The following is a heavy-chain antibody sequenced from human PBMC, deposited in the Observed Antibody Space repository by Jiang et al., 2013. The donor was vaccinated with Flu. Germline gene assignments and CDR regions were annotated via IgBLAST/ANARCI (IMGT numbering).Heavy chain of an antibody. CDR3: ATPYCSGGSCYGYYYYYGMDV. CDR2: IIPILGIA. Sequence: SGAEVKKPGSSVKVSCKASGGTFSSYAISWVRQAPGQGLEWMGRIIPILGIANYAQKFQGRVTITADKSTSTAYMELSSLRSEDTAVYYCATPYCSGGSCYGYYYYYGMDVWGQGTTVTVSS. CDR1: GGTFSSYA. J-gene: IGHJ6*02. D-gene: IGHD2-15*01. V-gene: IGHV1-69*04.